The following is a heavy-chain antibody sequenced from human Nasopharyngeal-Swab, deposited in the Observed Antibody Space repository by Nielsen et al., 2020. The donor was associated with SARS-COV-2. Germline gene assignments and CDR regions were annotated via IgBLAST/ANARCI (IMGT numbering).Heavy chain of an antibody. CDR2: IRSKAYGGTT. CDR3: TRDEVLTVATNY. V-gene: IGHV3-49*04. Sequence: GESLKISCAASGFTFSSYAMSWVRQTPGKGLEWVGFIRSKAYGGTTEYAASVKGRFTISRDDSKSIAYLQMNSLKTEDTAVYYCTRDEVLTVATNYWGQGTLVTVSS. J-gene: IGHJ4*02. CDR1: GFTFSSYA. D-gene: IGHD5-12*01.